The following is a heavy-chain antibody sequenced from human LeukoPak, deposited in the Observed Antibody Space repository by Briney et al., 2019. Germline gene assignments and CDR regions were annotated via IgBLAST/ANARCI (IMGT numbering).Heavy chain of an antibody. CDR3: ARGDSSSLYYFDY. D-gene: IGHD6-13*01. CDR1: GFTFSSYW. V-gene: IGHV3-74*01. Sequence: GGSLRLSCAASGFTFSSYWMHWVRQAPGKGLVWVSRINPDGTSTSYADSVKGRFTISRDNSKNTLYLQMNSLRAEDTAVYYCARGDSSSLYYFDYWGQGTLVTVSS. J-gene: IGHJ4*02. CDR2: INPDGTST.